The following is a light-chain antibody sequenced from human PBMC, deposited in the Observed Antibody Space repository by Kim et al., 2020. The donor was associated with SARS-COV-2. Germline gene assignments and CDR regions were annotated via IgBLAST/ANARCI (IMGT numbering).Light chain of an antibody. CDR1: SRTITNTY. CDR2: ENN. CDR3: QSYAATSAV. Sequence: GKTVTISRTRGSRTITNTYVQWYQHRPGRSPTAVIVENNRSPSGVSVPFSGANDSSSNAAPLTIGRLKAEEEADYYWQSYAATSAVFGGGTKLTVL. V-gene: IGLV6-57*01. J-gene: IGLJ7*01.